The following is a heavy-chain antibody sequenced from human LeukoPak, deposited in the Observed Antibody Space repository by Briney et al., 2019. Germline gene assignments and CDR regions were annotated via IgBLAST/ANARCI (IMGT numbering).Heavy chain of an antibody. Sequence: SETLSLTCSVSSGFISSYYWTWIRQSPGKGLEWLGYIYYTGSTSYNPSLQSRVTISVDTSKNQFSLKLSSVTAADTAVYYCARLAKVRHTYSSSSVGEVVRIAYWGQGTLVTVSS. CDR2: IYYTGST. CDR1: SGFISSYY. D-gene: IGHD6-6*01. J-gene: IGHJ4*02. V-gene: IGHV4-59*12. CDR3: ARLAKVRHTYSSSSVGEVVRIAY.